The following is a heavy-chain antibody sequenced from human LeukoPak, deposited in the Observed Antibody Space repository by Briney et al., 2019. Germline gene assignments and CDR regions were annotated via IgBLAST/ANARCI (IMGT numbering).Heavy chain of an antibody. D-gene: IGHD3-16*01. Sequence: GGSLRLSCATSGFTFSTFWMTWVRQAPGKGLEWVAGINKDGNEKHHVDSVQGRFTISRDNAKNSLHLQMDSLRAEDTAVYYCARDLNWVTYWGQGTLVTVSS. J-gene: IGHJ4*02. V-gene: IGHV3-7*01. CDR1: GFTFSTFW. CDR2: INKDGNEK. CDR3: ARDLNWVTY.